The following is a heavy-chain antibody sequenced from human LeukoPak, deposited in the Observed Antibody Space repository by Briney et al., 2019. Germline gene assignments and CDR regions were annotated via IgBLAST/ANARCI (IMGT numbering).Heavy chain of an antibody. CDR1: GFTFSSYE. CDR2: ISSSGSTI. J-gene: IGHJ6*03. Sequence: GGSLRLSCAASGFTFSSYEMNWVRQAPGKGLEWGSYISSSGSTIYYADSVKGRFTISRDNAKNSLYLQMNSLRAEDTAMYFCARVRSGSQSYYDYHYMDVWGKGTTVTVSS. V-gene: IGHV3-48*03. CDR3: ARVRSGSQSYYDYHYMDV. D-gene: IGHD1-26*01.